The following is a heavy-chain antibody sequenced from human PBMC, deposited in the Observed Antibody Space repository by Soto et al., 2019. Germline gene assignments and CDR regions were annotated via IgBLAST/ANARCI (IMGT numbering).Heavy chain of an antibody. D-gene: IGHD6-19*01. CDR2: ISGTGAST. Sequence: XGSLRRTCAASGFTIKESTMNWVRQAKGKGLEWVAIISGTGASTWYAESVRGRLSISRDNSKNTLYLQMKSLRGEDTAVYYCAKGRGSGWASYFDYWGQGTLVTVSS. V-gene: IGHV3-23*01. CDR1: GFTIKEST. CDR3: AKGRGSGWASYFDY. J-gene: IGHJ4*02.